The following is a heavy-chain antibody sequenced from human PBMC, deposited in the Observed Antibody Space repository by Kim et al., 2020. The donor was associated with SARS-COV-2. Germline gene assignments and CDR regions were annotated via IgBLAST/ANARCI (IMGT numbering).Heavy chain of an antibody. CDR1: GFTFSSYA. CDR3: ASDAYGSGMDV. J-gene: IGHJ6*02. CDR2: ISYDGSNK. Sequence: GGSLRLSCAASGFTFSSYAMHWVRQAPGKGLEWVAVISYDGSNKYYADSVKGRFTISRDNSKNTLYLQMNSLRAEDTAVYYCASDAYGSGMDVWGQGTTVTVSS. D-gene: IGHD3-10*01. V-gene: IGHV3-30*04.